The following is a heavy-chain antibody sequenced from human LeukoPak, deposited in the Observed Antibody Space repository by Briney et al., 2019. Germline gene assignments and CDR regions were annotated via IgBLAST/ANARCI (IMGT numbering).Heavy chain of an antibody. CDR1: GLTPSSCA. Sequence: GGSLRLSCAASGLTPSSCAMTWVRQAPGKGLEWVGSISGSGDSTVYADSVKGRFTISRDNSKSTLYLQMTSVRVEDTATYYCAARQTSEPVAPSDFWGQGILVTVSS. CDR3: AARQTSEPVAPSDF. D-gene: IGHD6-19*01. J-gene: IGHJ4*02. V-gene: IGHV3-23*01. CDR2: ISGSGDST.